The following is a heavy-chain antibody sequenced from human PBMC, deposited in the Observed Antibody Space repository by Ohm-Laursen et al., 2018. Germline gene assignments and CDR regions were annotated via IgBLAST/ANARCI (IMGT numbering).Heavy chain of an antibody. CDR1: GFTFSSYG. CDR3: ASELGYCSGGSCYSGDDY. Sequence: SLRLSCTASGFTFSSYGMHWVRQAPGKGLEWVAVIWYDGSNKYYADSVKGRFTISRDNSKNTLYLQMNSLRAEDTAVYYCASELGYCSGGSCYSGDDYWGQGTLVTVSS. D-gene: IGHD2-15*01. CDR2: IWYDGSNK. V-gene: IGHV3-33*01. J-gene: IGHJ4*02.